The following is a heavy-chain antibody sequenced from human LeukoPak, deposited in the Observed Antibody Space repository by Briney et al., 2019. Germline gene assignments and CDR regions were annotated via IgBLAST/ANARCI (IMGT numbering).Heavy chain of an antibody. Sequence: PGGSLTLSCGASGFTFSTYAMSWVRQAPGKGLVWVSRINSDGSSTSYADSVKGRFTISRENAKNTLYLQMNSLRAEDTAVYYCGEELPTVTAFDYWGQGTLVTVSS. D-gene: IGHD4-17*01. CDR2: INSDGSST. CDR3: GEELPTVTAFDY. CDR1: GFTFSTYA. J-gene: IGHJ4*02. V-gene: IGHV3-74*01.